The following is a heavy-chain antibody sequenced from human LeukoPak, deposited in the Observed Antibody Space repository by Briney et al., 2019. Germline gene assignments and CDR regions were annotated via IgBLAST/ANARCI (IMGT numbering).Heavy chain of an antibody. V-gene: IGHV4-34*01. Sequence: SETLSLTCAVYGGSFSGYYWSWIRQPPGKGLEWIGEVNHSGSTNYNPSLTSRVTISVDTSKNQFSLKLSSVTAADTAVYYCARRTRNYYDSSGYYLRWGQGTLVTVSS. CDR2: VNHSGST. D-gene: IGHD3-22*01. J-gene: IGHJ4*02. CDR1: GGSFSGYY. CDR3: ARRTRNYYDSSGYYLR.